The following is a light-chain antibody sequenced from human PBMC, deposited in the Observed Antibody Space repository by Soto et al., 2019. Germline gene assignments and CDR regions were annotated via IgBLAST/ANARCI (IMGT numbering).Light chain of an antibody. V-gene: IGLV1-47*01. Sequence: QSVLTQPPSASGAPGQRVTISCTGSSSNIGRSYVYRYQQLPGAAPTLLLFRNNHRPSGVPDGFSSSKSGTSASLAISGLRSEDDADYYCSACDDSLIGCVVFGGGTKLTVL. CDR3: SACDDSLIGCVV. J-gene: IGLJ2*01. CDR1: SSNIGRSY. CDR2: RNN.